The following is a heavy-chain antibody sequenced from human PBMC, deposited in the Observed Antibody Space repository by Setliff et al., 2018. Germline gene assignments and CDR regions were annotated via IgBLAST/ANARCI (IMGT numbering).Heavy chain of an antibody. CDR3: ARAPRYFDPTGSYFDF. V-gene: IGHV4-39*07. Sequence: ATLSLTCTVSGASVSGNSYYWGWIRQPPGKGLEWIASTYYSGNTYYNPSLKSRVTISVDTSKNQFSLKLTSVTAADTAVYYCARAPRYFDPTGSYFDFWGQGTLVTVSS. CDR2: TYYSGNT. D-gene: IGHD3-22*01. CDR1: GASVSGNSYY. J-gene: IGHJ4*02.